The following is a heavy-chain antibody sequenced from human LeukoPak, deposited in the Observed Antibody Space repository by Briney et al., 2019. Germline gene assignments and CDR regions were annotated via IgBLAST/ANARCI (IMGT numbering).Heavy chain of an antibody. J-gene: IGHJ4*02. D-gene: IGHD6-6*01. CDR2: IIPIFGTA. Sequence: GASVKVSCKASGGTFSSYAISWVRQAPGQGLEWMGGIIPIFGTANYAQKFQGRVTITTDESTSTAYMELSSLRSEDTAVYYCARGGIAARSPFDYWGQGTLVTVSS. V-gene: IGHV1-69*05. CDR1: GGTFSSYA. CDR3: ARGGIAARSPFDY.